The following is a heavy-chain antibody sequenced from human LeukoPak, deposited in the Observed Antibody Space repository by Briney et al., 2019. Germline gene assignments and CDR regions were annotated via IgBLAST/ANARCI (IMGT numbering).Heavy chain of an antibody. CDR2: FDPEDGET. D-gene: IGHD2-2*01. J-gene: IGHJ4*02. V-gene: IGHV1-24*01. CDR1: GYTLTELS. CDR3: ATVRKEAYQLKPFDY. Sequence: ASVKVSCKVSGYTLTELSMHWVRQAPGKGLEWMGGFDPEDGETIYAQKFHGRVTMTEDTSTDTAYMELSSLRSEDTAVYYCATVRKEAYQLKPFDYWGQGTLVTVSS.